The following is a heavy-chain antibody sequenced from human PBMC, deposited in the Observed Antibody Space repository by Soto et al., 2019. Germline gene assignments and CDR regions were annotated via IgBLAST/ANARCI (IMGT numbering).Heavy chain of an antibody. D-gene: IGHD3-3*01. CDR3: AKESITIFGVVMNYFDS. J-gene: IGHJ4*02. Sequence: EVQLSESGGGLVQPGGSLRLSCAASGFTFSNYAMSWVRQAPGKGLEWVSAISPSGSSTYADSVKGRFLIYRDNSKNTLYLQMNSPRADDTAVYYCAKESITIFGVVMNYFDSWGQGTLVTVSS. V-gene: IGHV3-23*01. CDR2: ISPSGSST. CDR1: GFTFSNYA.